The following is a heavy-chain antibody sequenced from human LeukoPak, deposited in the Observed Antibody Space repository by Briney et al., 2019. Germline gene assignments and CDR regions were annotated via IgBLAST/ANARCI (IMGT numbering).Heavy chain of an antibody. CDR2: ISGSGGST. Sequence: GGSLRLSCAASGFTFSSYGMSWVRQAPGKGLEWVSAISGSGGSTYYADSVKGRFTISRDNSKNTLYLQMNSLRAEDTAVYYCARDKVGAGDYWGQGTLVTVSS. D-gene: IGHD1-26*01. J-gene: IGHJ4*02. CDR1: GFTFSSYG. CDR3: ARDKVGAGDY. V-gene: IGHV3-23*01.